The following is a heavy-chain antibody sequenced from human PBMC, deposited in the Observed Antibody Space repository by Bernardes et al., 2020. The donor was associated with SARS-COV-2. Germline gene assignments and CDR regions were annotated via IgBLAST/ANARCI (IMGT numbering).Heavy chain of an antibody. Sequence: ASVKVSCKASGYTFTSYDINWVRQATGQGLEWMGWMNPNSGNTGYAQKFQGRVTMTRNTSISTAYMELNSLRAEDTAVYYCARDRETTTVTYYYYGMDVWGQGTTVTVSS. V-gene: IGHV1-8*01. CDR2: MNPNSGNT. J-gene: IGHJ6*02. CDR1: GYTFTSYD. CDR3: ARDRETTTVTYYYYGMDV. D-gene: IGHD4-17*01.